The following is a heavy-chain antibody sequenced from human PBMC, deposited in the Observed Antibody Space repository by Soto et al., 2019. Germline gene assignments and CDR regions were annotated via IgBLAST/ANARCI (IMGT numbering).Heavy chain of an antibody. CDR2: INTDGSST. CDR1: GFTFSSYA. CDR3: ARASGSNIHFDY. Sequence: PGGSLRLSCAASGFTFSSYAMSWVRQAPGKGLEWVSRINTDGSSTTYADSVKGRFTISRDNTKNTLYLQMNSLRVEDTAVYYCARASGSNIHFDYWGQGTLVTVSS. V-gene: IGHV3-74*01. D-gene: IGHD1-26*01. J-gene: IGHJ4*02.